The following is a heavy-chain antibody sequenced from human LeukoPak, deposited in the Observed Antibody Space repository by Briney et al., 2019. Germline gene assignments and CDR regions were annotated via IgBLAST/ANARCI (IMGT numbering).Heavy chain of an antibody. J-gene: IGHJ4*02. Sequence: ASVKVSCKASGYTFTSYDINWVRQATGQGLEWMGRINPNSGGTNYAQKFQGRVTMTRDTSISTAYMELSRLRSDDTAVYYCARVGVRDCSSTSCHLGYWGQGTQVTVSS. CDR1: GYTFTSYD. CDR3: ARVGVRDCSSTSCHLGY. V-gene: IGHV1-2*06. CDR2: INPNSGGT. D-gene: IGHD2-2*01.